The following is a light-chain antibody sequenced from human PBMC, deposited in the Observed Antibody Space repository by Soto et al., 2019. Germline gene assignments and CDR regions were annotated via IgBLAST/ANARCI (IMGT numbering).Light chain of an antibody. CDR2: DAS. Sequence: IQMTQSPSTLSASVGDRVTITCRASQTINNWLAWYQQKPGKAPNLLIYDASILESGVPSRFSGSGSGTEFTLTISSLQHDDFATYYCQQYSNYSPWTFGQGTK. V-gene: IGKV1-5*01. J-gene: IGKJ1*01. CDR1: QTINNW. CDR3: QQYSNYSPWT.